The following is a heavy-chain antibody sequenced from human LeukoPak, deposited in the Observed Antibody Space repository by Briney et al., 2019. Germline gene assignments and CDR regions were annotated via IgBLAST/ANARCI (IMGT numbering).Heavy chain of an antibody. D-gene: IGHD2-2*01. J-gene: IGHJ4*02. CDR3: TRHTNDHFHY. CDR1: GLTFGGYG. V-gene: IGHV3-33*01. Sequence: PGGSLRLSCAGSGLTFGGYGMHWFRQTPGKGLEWVAVIAYDGSRAFYADSVKGRFTISRDNSKNTMSVQMDDLRAEDTAVYYCTRHTNDHFHYWGQGTLVTVSS. CDR2: IAYDGSRA.